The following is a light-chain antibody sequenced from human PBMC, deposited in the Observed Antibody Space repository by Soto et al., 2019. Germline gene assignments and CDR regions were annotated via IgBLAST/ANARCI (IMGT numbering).Light chain of an antibody. CDR3: QQANSFPLT. V-gene: IGKV1-12*01. Sequence: IQITRSPSSVSPPWGDRVSIPCRAGRVISTWLAWNQQKPGRAPKLLIYTGSSLQSGVPSRFSGTGSGTDFTLTISSLQPEDVATYYCQQANSFPLTFGGGTKVEIK. J-gene: IGKJ4*01. CDR1: RVISTW. CDR2: TGS.